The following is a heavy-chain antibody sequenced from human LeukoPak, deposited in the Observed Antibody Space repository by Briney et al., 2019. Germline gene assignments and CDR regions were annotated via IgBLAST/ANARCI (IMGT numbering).Heavy chain of an antibody. D-gene: IGHD3-22*01. CDR1: GGSFSGYY. J-gene: IGHJ4*02. CDR3: ATSHQTDYYDSSGYGFDY. Sequence: SETLSLTRAVYGGSFSGYYWSWIRQPPGKGLEWIGEINHSGSTNYNPSLKSRVTISVDTSKNQFSLKLSSVTAADTAVYYCATSHQTDYYDSSGYGFDYWGQGTLVTVSS. V-gene: IGHV4-34*01. CDR2: INHSGST.